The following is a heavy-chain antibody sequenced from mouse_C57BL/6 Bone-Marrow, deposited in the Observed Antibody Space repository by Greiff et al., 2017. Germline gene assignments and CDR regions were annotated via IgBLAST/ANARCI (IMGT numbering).Heavy chain of an antibody. CDR3: ARDAGDYGDYAMDY. V-gene: IGHV5-16*01. Sequence: EVQLVESEGGLVQPGSSMKLSCTASGFTFSDYYMAWVRQVPEKGLEWVANINYDGSSTYYLDSLKSRFIISRDNAKNILYLQMSSLKSEDTATYYCARDAGDYGDYAMDYWGQGTSVTVSS. CDR1: GFTFSDYY. D-gene: IGHD2-4*01. CDR2: INYDGSST. J-gene: IGHJ4*01.